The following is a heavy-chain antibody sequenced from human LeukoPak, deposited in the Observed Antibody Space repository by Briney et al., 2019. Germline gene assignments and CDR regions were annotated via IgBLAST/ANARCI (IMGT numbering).Heavy chain of an antibody. CDR3: ARGVRELGMTNY. J-gene: IGHJ4*02. D-gene: IGHD7-27*01. CDR1: GFTFSSYW. Sequence: GGSLRLSCAASGFTFSSYWMHWVRQAPGKGLVWVSRINSDGSSTSYADSVKGRFTISRDNAKNTLSLQMNSLRAEDTAVYYCARGVRELGMTNYWGQGTLITVSS. V-gene: IGHV3-74*01. CDR2: INSDGSST.